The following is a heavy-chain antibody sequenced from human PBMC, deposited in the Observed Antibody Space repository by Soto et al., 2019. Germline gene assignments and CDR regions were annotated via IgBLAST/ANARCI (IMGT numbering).Heavy chain of an antibody. Sequence: QVQLQESGPGLVKPSQTLSLTCTVSGGSISSGGYYWSWIRQHPGKGLEWIGYIYYSGSTYYNPSLKSRVTISVDTSKNQFSLKLSSVTAANTAVYYCARVRHYGGNSIDGFDICGQGIMVTVSS. CDR1: GGSISSGGYY. J-gene: IGHJ3*02. D-gene: IGHD2-21*02. CDR2: IYYSGST. V-gene: IGHV4-31*03. CDR3: ARVRHYGGNSIDGFDI.